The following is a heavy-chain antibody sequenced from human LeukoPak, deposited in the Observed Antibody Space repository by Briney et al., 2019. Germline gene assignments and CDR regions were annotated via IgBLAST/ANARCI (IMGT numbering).Heavy chain of an antibody. J-gene: IGHJ6*04. V-gene: IGHV3-15*01. CDR2: IKSKTDGGTT. CDR1: GFTFSNAW. D-gene: IGHD5-24*01. CDR3: TTQITPYYYYGMDV. Sequence: GGSLRLSCAASGFTFSNAWMSWVRQAPGKGLEWVGRIKSKTDGGTTDYAAPVKGRFTISRDDSKNTLYLQMSSLKTEDTAVYYCTTQITPYYYYGMDVWGKGTTVTVSS.